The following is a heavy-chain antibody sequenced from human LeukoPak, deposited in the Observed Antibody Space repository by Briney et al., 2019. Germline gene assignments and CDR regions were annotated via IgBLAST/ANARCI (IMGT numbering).Heavy chain of an antibody. Sequence: PSETLSLTCTVSGGSISSGSYYWGWIRQPPGKGLEWIGTIYHSGSTYYNPSPKTRVTISLDTSKNQFSLKLSSVTATDTAVYYCARVPRGNTGYFDYWGQGTLVTVSS. CDR1: GGSISSGSYY. CDR3: ARVPRGNTGYFDY. D-gene: IGHD3-16*01. J-gene: IGHJ4*02. CDR2: IYHSGST. V-gene: IGHV4-39*07.